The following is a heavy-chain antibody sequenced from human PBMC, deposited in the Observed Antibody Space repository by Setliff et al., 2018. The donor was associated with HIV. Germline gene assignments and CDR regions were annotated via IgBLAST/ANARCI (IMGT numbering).Heavy chain of an antibody. CDR3: AGAPGISGFFYWYFDL. CDR2: IIPAFGTA. Sequence: GASVKVSCKASGDTLSIHPISWVRQAPGRGLDWMGGIIPAFGTANYAQKFQGRVTITTDESTSTAYMDLGSLRSEDTAVYYCAGAPGISGFFYWYFDLWGRGTLVTVSS. J-gene: IGHJ2*01. CDR1: GDTLSIHP. V-gene: IGHV1-69*05. D-gene: IGHD3-22*01.